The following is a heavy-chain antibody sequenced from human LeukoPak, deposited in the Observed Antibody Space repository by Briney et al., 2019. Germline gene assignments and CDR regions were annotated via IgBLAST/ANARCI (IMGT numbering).Heavy chain of an antibody. CDR1: GYTFTSYG. CDR2: ISAYNGNT. CDR3: ARVVPAARSSGPPDY. Sequence: ASVKVSCKASGYTFTSYGISWVRQAPGQGLEWMGWISAYNGNTNYAQKLQGRVTMTTDTSTSTAHMELRSLRSDDTAVYYCARVVPAARSSGPPDYWGQGTLVTVSS. D-gene: IGHD2-2*01. J-gene: IGHJ4*02. V-gene: IGHV1-18*04.